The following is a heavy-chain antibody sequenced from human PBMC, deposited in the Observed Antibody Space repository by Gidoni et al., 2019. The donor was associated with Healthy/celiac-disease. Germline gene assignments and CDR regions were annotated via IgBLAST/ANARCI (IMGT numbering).Heavy chain of an antibody. CDR1: AGSISSGGYS. CDR2: IYYSGST. CDR3: ARARRGEYYDFWSGPSVGYFDY. V-gene: IGHV4-31*03. D-gene: IGHD3-3*01. J-gene: IGHJ4*02. Sequence: QVQLQESGPGLVQHSQTLSLTCTLSAGSISSGGYSWRWLRQHPGKGLEWIGYIYYSGSTYYNPALKSRVTISVDTSKNQFSLKLSSVTAADTAVYYCARARRGEYYDFWSGPSVGYFDYWGQGTLVTVSS.